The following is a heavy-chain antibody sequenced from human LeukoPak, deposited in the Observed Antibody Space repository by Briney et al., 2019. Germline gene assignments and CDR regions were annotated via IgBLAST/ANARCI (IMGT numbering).Heavy chain of an antibody. CDR2: INPNSGGT. V-gene: IGHV1-18*01. J-gene: IGHJ4*02. CDR3: STYDSSGYYFDY. Sequence: GASVKVSCTASGYTFTSYGFSWVRQAPGQGLEWMGWINPNSGGTNYAQKLQGRVTMTTDTSTSTAYMELRSLRSDDTAVYYCSTYDSSGYYFDYWGQGTLVTVSS. D-gene: IGHD3-22*01. CDR1: GYTFTSYG.